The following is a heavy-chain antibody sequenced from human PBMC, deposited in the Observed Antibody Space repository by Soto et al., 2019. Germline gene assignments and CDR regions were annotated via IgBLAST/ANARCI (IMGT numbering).Heavy chain of an antibody. J-gene: IGHJ6*02. CDR1: GGSISSYY. Sequence: QVQLQESGPGLVKPSETLSLTCTVSGGSISSYYWTWIRQAPGKGLEWIGYIYYTGSTNFNPSLKSRVTISVDTSKNQFSLKLNSVTAADTAVYYCASPSYCSSTSCYSYYYYGMDVWGQGTTVTVSS. CDR3: ASPSYCSSTSCYSYYYYGMDV. D-gene: IGHD2-2*02. V-gene: IGHV4-59*01. CDR2: IYYTGST.